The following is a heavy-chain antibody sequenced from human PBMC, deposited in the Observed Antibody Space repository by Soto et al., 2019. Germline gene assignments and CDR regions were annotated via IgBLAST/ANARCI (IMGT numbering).Heavy chain of an antibody. CDR1: GGTFSSYA. Sequence: SVKVSCKASGGTFSSYAISWVRQAPGQGLEWMGGIIPIFGTANYAQKFQGRVTITADESTSTAYMELSSLRSEDKAVYYCARGARARDYDSSGYYWANYWG. CDR2: IIPIFGTA. CDR3: ARGARARDYDSSGYYWANY. J-gene: IGHJ4*01. V-gene: IGHV1-69*13. D-gene: IGHD3-22*01.